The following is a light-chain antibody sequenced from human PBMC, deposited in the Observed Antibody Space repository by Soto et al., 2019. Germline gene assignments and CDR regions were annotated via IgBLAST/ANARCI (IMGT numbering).Light chain of an antibody. CDR1: SSDVGGYNY. CDR3: SSYAGSNNYV. Sequence: QSVLTQPPSASGSPGHSVTISCTGTSSDVGGYNYVSWYQQHPGKAPKLMIYEVSERPSGVPDRFSGSKSGNTASLTVSGLQAEDEADYYCSSYAGSNNYVFGTGTKVTVL. CDR2: EVS. J-gene: IGLJ1*01. V-gene: IGLV2-8*01.